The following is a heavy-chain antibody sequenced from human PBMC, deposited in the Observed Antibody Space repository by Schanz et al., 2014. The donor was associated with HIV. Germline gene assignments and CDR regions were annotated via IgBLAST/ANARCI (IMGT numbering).Heavy chain of an antibody. CDR2: TNPNSGAT. CDR1: GYTFTGYF. J-gene: IGHJ4*02. D-gene: IGHD2-15*01. Sequence: QVQLVQSGAAVKKPGASVKASCKASGYTFTGYFMPWVRQPPGQGLGGWGWTNPNSGATNYAQKFQGRVTMTRDTSISTAYMELSRLRSDDTAVYYCARGRSGYCSGGSCPYGRYYFDYWGQGTLVTVSS. V-gene: IGHV1-2*02. CDR3: ARGRSGYCSGGSCPYGRYYFDY.